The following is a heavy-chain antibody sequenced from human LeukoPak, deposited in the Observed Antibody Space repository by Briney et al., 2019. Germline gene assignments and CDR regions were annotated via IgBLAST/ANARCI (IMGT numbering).Heavy chain of an antibody. V-gene: IGHV4-59*08. J-gene: IGHJ6*02. CDR3: ARLPSAVADYYYYYGMDV. Sequence: SETLSLTCTVSGGSISSYYWSWIRQPPGKGLEWIGYIYYSGSTNYNPSPKSRVTISVDTSKNQFSLKLSSVTAADTAVYYCARLPSAVADYYYYYGMDVWGQGTTVTVSS. CDR2: IYYSGST. CDR1: GGSISSYY. D-gene: IGHD6-19*01.